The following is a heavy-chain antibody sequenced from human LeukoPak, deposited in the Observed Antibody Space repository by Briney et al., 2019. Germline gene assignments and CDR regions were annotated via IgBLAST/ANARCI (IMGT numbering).Heavy chain of an antibody. CDR2: IYYSGST. D-gene: IGHD4-17*01. CDR1: GGSISSYY. Sequence: SETLSLTCTVSGGSISSYYWSWIRQPPGKGLEWIGYIYYSGSTNYNPSLKSQVTISVDTSKNQFSLKLSSVTAADTAVYYCARGTYGDPYYFDYWGQGTLVTVSS. J-gene: IGHJ4*02. V-gene: IGHV4-59*01. CDR3: ARGTYGDPYYFDY.